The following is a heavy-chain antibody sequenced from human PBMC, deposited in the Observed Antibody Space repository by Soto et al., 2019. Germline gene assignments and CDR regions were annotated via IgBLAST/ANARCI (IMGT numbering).Heavy chain of an antibody. D-gene: IGHD6-19*01. J-gene: IGHJ6*02. CDR3: ARDLSIVGAVAGLGAYYGMDV. V-gene: IGHV1-46*01. CDR2: INPSGGST. CDR1: GYTFTSYY. Sequence: ASVKVSCKASGYTFTSYYMHWVRQAPGQGLEWMGIINPSGGSTSYAQKFQGRVTMTRDTSTSTVYMELSSLRSEDTAVYYCARDLSIVGAVAGLGAYYGMDVWGQGTTVTVSS.